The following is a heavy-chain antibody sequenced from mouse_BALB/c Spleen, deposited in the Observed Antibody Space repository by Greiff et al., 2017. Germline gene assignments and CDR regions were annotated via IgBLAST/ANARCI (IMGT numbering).Heavy chain of an antibody. D-gene: IGHD3-1*01. CDR2: ISSGSSTI. J-gene: IGHJ1*01. CDR3: ARGALLYWYFDV. CDR1: GFTFSSFG. Sequence: EVKLQESGGGLVQPGGSRKLSCAASGFTFSSFGMHWVRQAPAKGLEWVAYISSGSSTIYYADTVKGRFTISRDNPKNTLFLQMTSLRSEDTAMYYCARGALLYWYFDVWGAGTTVTVSS. V-gene: IGHV5-17*02.